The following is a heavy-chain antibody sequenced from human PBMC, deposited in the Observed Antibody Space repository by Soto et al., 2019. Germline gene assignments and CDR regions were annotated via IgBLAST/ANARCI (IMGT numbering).Heavy chain of an antibody. J-gene: IGHJ5*02. CDR1: GGTFNMFA. Sequence: QVELVQSGAQVKKPGSAVKVSCKATGGTFNMFAMNWVRQAPGHGLEWMGGIIPIFDAPRYSEQFQGRVTITVDESTSTAYMELSSLRCDGTALYYCEKGGWAMSRVRGVIVTLDHWGQGTRVTVSS. D-gene: IGHD3-10*01. CDR3: EKGGWAMSRVRGVIVTLDH. V-gene: IGHV1-69*01. CDR2: IIPIFDAP.